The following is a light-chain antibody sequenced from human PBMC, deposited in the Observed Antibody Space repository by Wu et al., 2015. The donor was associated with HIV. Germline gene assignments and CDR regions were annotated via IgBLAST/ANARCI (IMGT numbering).Light chain of an antibody. J-gene: IGKJ1*01. CDR1: HSVSSN. V-gene: IGKV3-15*01. CDR3: QQYNNWPRT. CDR2: GAS. Sequence: EIVMTQSPATLSVSPGERATLSCRASHSVSSNLAWYQQKPGQAPRLLMYGASTRATGIPARFSGSGSGTEFTLTISSMQSEDFAVYYCQQYNNWPRTFGQGTRVGNRT.